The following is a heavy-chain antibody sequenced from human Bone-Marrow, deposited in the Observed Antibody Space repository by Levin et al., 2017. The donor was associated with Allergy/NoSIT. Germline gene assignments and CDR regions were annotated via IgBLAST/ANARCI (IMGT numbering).Heavy chain of an antibody. Sequence: PAASVKVSCKASGGASNTYPISWVRQAPGQGLEWMGKIIPVFGTTTYAQKFQGRVSITADESTRTTYMDLSSLRSEDTATYYCARSRYCSGGSCFAAGPHNWFDPWGQGTLVTVSS. V-gene: IGHV1-69*13. CDR2: IIPVFGTT. CDR3: ARSRYCSGGSCFAAGPHNWFDP. D-gene: IGHD2-15*01. CDR1: GGASNTYP. J-gene: IGHJ5*02.